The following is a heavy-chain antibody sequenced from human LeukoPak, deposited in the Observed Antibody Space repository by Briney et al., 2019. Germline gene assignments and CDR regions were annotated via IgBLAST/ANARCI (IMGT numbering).Heavy chain of an antibody. CDR1: GYTLTELS. CDR2: FGREDGET. D-gene: IGHD3-10*01. J-gene: IGHJ4*02. V-gene: IGHV1-24*01. Sequence: GASVKVSCKVSGYTLTELSMHWVRQAPGTGLEWMGGFGREDGETIYAQQFQGRVTMTDDRSTDTANRKLRSLRSRDRAEYYVSTPSPFGYWGEGTLVTVSS. CDR3: STPSPFGY.